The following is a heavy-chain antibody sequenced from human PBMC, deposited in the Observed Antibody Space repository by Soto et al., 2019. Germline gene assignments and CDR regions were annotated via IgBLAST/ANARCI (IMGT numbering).Heavy chain of an antibody. V-gene: IGHV3-23*01. D-gene: IGHD4-17*01. CDR2: ISGSGGST. J-gene: IGHJ3*02. Sequence: EVQLLDSGGGLVQPGGSLRLSCAASGFTFSSDAMSWVRQAPGKGLGWVSAISGSGGSTYYADSVKGRFTISRDNSKNTLYLQMNSLRAEDTDVYYCAKDARPTVTRPVRPRDDFDIWGQGTMVTVSS. CDR3: AKDARPTVTRPVRPRDDFDI. CDR1: GFTFSSDA.